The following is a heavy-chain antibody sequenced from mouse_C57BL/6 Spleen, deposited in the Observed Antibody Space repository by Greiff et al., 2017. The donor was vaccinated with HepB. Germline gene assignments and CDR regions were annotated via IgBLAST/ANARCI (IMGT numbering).Heavy chain of an antibody. CDR3: AVYYGYDEGDYFDY. Sequence: QVQLQQPGAELVKPGASVKMSCKASGYTFTSYWITWVKQRPGQGLEWIGDIYPGSGSTNYNEKFKSKATLTVDTSSSTAYMQLSSLTSEDSAVYYCAVYYGYDEGDYFDYWGQGTTLTVSS. D-gene: IGHD2-2*01. CDR2: IYPGSGST. J-gene: IGHJ2*01. V-gene: IGHV1-55*01. CDR1: GYTFTSYW.